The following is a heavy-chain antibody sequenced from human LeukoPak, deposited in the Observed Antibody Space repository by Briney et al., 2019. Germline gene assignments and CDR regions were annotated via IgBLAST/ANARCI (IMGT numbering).Heavy chain of an antibody. CDR2: ISGEPNTYET. Sequence: GGSLKLSCAAFGFRFSTSTLHWVRQASGKGLEWVGRISGEPNTYETTYAASVKGRFTISRDDLENTVYLQMNSLKTEDTALYYCTSLVGLGIVSDFWGQGTPVIVSS. V-gene: IGHV3-73*01. CDR3: TSLVGLGIVSDF. CDR1: GFRFSTST. D-gene: IGHD1-26*01. J-gene: IGHJ4*02.